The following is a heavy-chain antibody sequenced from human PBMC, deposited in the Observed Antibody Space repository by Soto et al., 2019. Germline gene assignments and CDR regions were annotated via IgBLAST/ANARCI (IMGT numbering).Heavy chain of an antibody. CDR2: IYHSGST. Sequence: PSETLSLTCAVSGGSISSGGYSWSWIRQPPGKGLEWIGYIYHSGSTYYNPSLKSRVTISVDRSKNQFSLKLSSVTAADTAVYYCARAVTMIPLQRGPGWFDPWGQGTLVTVSS. CDR1: GGSISSGGYS. D-gene: IGHD3-22*01. V-gene: IGHV4-30-2*01. CDR3: ARAVTMIPLQRGPGWFDP. J-gene: IGHJ5*02.